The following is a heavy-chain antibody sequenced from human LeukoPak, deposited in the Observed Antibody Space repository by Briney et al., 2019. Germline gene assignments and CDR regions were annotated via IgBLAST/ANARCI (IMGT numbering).Heavy chain of an antibody. CDR3: ARDYDSSGYYYDVGGSFDY. CDR2: ISSSSSYI. CDR1: GFTFSSYS. V-gene: IGHV3-21*01. Sequence: GGSLRLSCAASGFTFSSYSMNWVRQAPGKGLEWVSSISSSSSYIYYADPVKGRFTISRDNAKNSLYLQMNSLRAEDTAVYYCARDYDSSGYYYDVGGSFDYWGQGTLVTVSS. D-gene: IGHD3-22*01. J-gene: IGHJ4*02.